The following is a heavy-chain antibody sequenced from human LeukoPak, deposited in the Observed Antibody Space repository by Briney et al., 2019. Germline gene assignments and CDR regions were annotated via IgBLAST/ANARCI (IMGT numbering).Heavy chain of an antibody. J-gene: IGHJ5*02. D-gene: IGHD3-16*02. CDR3: ARLSRTYWFDP. CDR2: IWYSGST. V-gene: IGHV4-31*03. Sequence: SQTLSLTCTVSGGSISSGGYYWSWIRQHPGKGLEWIGYIWYSGSTYYNPSLKSRVTISVDTSKNHFSLKLNSVTVADTAVYYCARLSRTYWFDPWGQGTLVTVSS. CDR1: GGSISSGGYY.